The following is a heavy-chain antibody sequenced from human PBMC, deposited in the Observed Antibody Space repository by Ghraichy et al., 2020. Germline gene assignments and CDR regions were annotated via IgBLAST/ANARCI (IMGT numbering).Heavy chain of an antibody. D-gene: IGHD3-3*01. CDR1: GFTFGAYA. Sequence: GGSLRLSCTASGFTFGAYAMSWFRQAPGKGLEWVGFIRSKAYGGTTEYAASVKGRFTISRDDSKSIAYLQMNSLKTEDTAVYYCTRGDFWSGRLDRVSSSHFDYWGQGTLVTVSS. V-gene: IGHV3-49*03. CDR2: IRSKAYGGTT. CDR3: TRGDFWSGRLDRVSSSHFDY. J-gene: IGHJ4*02.